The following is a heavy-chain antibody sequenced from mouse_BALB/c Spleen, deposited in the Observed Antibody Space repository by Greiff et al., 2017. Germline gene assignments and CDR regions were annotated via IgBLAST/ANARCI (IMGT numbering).Heavy chain of an antibody. CDR2: ISTYYGDA. V-gene: IGHV1S137*01. Sequence: QVQLQQSGAELVRPGVSVKISCKGSGYTFTDYAMHWVKQSHAKSLEWIGVISTYYGDASYNQKFKGKATMTVDKSSSTAYMELARLTSEDSAIYYCNAGGNLFDYWGQGTTLTVSS. CDR1: GYTFTDYA. J-gene: IGHJ2*01. CDR3: NAGGNLFDY. D-gene: IGHD2-1*01.